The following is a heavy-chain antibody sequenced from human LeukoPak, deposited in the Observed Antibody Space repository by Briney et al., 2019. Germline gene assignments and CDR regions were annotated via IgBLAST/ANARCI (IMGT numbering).Heavy chain of an antibody. J-gene: IGHJ5*02. CDR3: AIQIVVVAAAKKKNWFAP. D-gene: IGHD2-2*01. Sequence: SETLSLTCAVYGGSFSGYYWSWIRQPPGKGLEWIGEINHSVSTNYNPSLKRRVTISVDTSNNQFSLKLSYVTAADTAVYYCAIQIVVVAAAKKKNWFAPWGQGNLVTVSS. CDR1: GGSFSGYY. CDR2: INHSVST. V-gene: IGHV4-34*01.